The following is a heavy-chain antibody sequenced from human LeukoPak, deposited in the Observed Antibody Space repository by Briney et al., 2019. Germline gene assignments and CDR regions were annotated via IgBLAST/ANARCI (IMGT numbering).Heavy chain of an antibody. CDR3: ARGRYWSGPFDY. V-gene: IGHV3-7*04. CDR1: GLTLSTYW. D-gene: IGHD2-8*02. J-gene: IGHJ4*02. Sequence: GGSLRLSCAVSGLTLSTYWMSWVRQAPGKGLEWVANIKQDGSETYYVDSVRGRLTISRDNAKNSLYLQMNSLRAEDTAVYYCARGRYWSGPFDYWGQGTLVTVSS. CDR2: IKQDGSET.